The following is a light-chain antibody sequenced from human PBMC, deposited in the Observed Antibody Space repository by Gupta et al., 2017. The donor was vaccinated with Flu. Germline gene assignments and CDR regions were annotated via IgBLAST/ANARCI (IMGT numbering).Light chain of an antibody. J-gene: IGKJ2*01. V-gene: IGKV3-15*01. CDR3: QQYNNWPPYT. CDR2: DTP. CDR1: QSVSSN. Sequence: DIVMTQSPATLSASPGEGATLSCRASQSVSSNLAWYQQKPGQAPRLLIYDTPTRATGIPARFSGSGSGTEFTLTISSLQSEDFAVYYCQQYNNWPPYTFGQGTKLEIK.